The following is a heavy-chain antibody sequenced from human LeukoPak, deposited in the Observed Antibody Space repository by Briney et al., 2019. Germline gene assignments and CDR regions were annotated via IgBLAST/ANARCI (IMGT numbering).Heavy chain of an antibody. CDR1: GGTFSSYA. Sequence: GASVKVSCKASGGTFSSYAISWVRQAPGQGLEWMGRIIPILGIANYAQKFQGRVTITADKPTSTAYMELSSLRSEDTAVYYCARTGGSGSYYNLFYWGQGTLVTVSS. J-gene: IGHJ4*02. D-gene: IGHD3-10*01. V-gene: IGHV1-69*04. CDR2: IIPILGIA. CDR3: ARTGGSGSYYNLFY.